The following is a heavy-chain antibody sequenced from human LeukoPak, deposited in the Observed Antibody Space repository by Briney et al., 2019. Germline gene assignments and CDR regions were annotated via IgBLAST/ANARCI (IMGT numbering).Heavy chain of an antibody. V-gene: IGHV3-48*02. CDR2: ISGSSITI. J-gene: IGHJ4*02. CDR3: SFSGNYGVY. Sequence: GGSLRLSCAASGFTFSSYSMNWVRQAPGKGLEWVSKISGSSITIYYADSVEGRFTISRDNAKNSLYLQLNSLRDEDTAVYYCSFSGNYGVYWGQGTLVTVSS. CDR1: GFTFSSYS. D-gene: IGHD4-11*01.